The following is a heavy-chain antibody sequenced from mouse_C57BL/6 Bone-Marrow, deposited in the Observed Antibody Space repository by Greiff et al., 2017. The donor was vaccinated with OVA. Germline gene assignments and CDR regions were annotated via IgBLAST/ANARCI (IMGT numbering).Heavy chain of an antibody. CDR1: GYSITSGYY. Sequence: DVQLQESGPGLVKPSQSLSLTCSVTGYSITSGYYWNWIRQFPGNKLEWMGYISYDGSNNYNPSLKNRISITRDTSKNQFFLKLNSVTTEDTATYYCAIRYEFDDYAMDYWGQGTSVTVSS. CDR2: ISYDGSN. CDR3: AIRYEFDDYAMDY. V-gene: IGHV3-6*01. D-gene: IGHD2-3*01. J-gene: IGHJ4*01.